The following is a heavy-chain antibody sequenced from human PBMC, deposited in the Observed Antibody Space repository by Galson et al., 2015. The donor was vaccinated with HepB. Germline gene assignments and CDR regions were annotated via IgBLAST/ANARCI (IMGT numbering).Heavy chain of an antibody. CDR1: GFTFSSYA. CDR3: AKSRQVVVLYYHMDV. Sequence: SLRLSCAASGFTFSSYAMHWVRQAPGRGLEWVALISYDATNEYYGDSVKGRFTISRDNSMHTLYLQMNSLRAEDTAVYYCAKSRQVVVLYYHMDVWGKGTTVTVSS. V-gene: IGHV3-30*18. D-gene: IGHD6-6*01. CDR2: ISYDATNE. J-gene: IGHJ6*03.